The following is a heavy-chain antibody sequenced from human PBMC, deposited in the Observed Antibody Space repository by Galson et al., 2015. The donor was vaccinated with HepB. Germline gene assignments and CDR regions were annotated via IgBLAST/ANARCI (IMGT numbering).Heavy chain of an antibody. V-gene: IGHV1-69*13. Sequence: SVKVSCKASGGTFSSYAISWVRQAPGQGLEWMGGIIPIFGTANYAQKFQGRVTITADESTSTAYMELSSLRSGDTAVYYCAIGYCSGGSCYDLLYYYYGMDVWGQGTTVTVSS. CDR3: AIGYCSGGSCYDLLYYYYGMDV. J-gene: IGHJ6*02. D-gene: IGHD2-15*01. CDR1: GGTFSSYA. CDR2: IIPIFGTA.